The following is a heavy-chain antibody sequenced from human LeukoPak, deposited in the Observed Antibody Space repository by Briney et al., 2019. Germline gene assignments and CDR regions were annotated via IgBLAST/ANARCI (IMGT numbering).Heavy chain of an antibody. J-gene: IGHJ4*02. CDR1: GYTFTSYY. CDR2: INPSGGST. Sequence: ASVKVSCKASGYTFTSYYMHWVRQAPGQGLEWMGIINPSGGSTSYAQKFQAKVTMTRDTSTSTVYMELSSLRSEDTAVYYCVSDMTGYSSSWYLYDYWGQGTLVTVSS. D-gene: IGHD6-13*01. V-gene: IGHV1-46*01. CDR3: VSDMTGYSSSWYLYDY.